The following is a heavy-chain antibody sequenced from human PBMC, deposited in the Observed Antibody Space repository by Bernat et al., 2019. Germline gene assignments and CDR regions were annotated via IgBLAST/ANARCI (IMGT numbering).Heavy chain of an antibody. CDR3: ARGSGSNPLGWYFDL. J-gene: IGHJ2*01. CDR1: GFTFSSYA. Sequence: QVQLVESGGGVVQPGRSLRLSCAASGFTFSSYAMHWVRQAPGKGLEWVAVISYDGSNKYYADSVKGRFTIYRDNSKNTLYLQMNSLRAEDTAVYYCARGSGSNPLGWYFDLWGRGTLVTVSS. CDR2: ISYDGSNK. V-gene: IGHV3-30*01. D-gene: IGHD4-11*01.